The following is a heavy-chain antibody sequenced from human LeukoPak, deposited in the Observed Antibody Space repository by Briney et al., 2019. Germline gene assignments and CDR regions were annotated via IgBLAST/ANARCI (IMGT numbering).Heavy chain of an antibody. CDR1: GFTFSSYA. V-gene: IGHV3-23*01. D-gene: IGHD6-13*01. CDR3: AKDRASDIAAPGTGY. CDR2: ISGSDDST. Sequence: GGSLRLSCAASGFTFSSYAMSWVRQAPGKGLEWVSAISGSDDSTYYADSVKGRFTISRDNSKNTLYLQMHSLRVEDTAVYYCAKDRASDIAAPGTGYWGQGTLVTVSS. J-gene: IGHJ4*02.